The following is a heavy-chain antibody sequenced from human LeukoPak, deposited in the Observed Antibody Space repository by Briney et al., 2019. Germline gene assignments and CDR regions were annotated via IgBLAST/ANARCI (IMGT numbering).Heavy chain of an antibody. CDR3: AREGRSTSCYFGGGDAFDI. J-gene: IGHJ3*02. CDR1: GFTVSSNY. CDR2: IYSGGST. Sequence: GGSLRLSCAASGFTVSSNYMSWVRQAPGKGLEWVSVIYSGGSTYYADSVKGRFTISRDNSKNTLYLQMNSLRAEDTAVYYCAREGRSTSCYFGGGDAFDIWGQGTMVTVSS. D-gene: IGHD2-2*01. V-gene: IGHV3-53*01.